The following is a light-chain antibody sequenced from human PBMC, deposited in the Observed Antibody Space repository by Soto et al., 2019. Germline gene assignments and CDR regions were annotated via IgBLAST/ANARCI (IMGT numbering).Light chain of an antibody. CDR2: AVS. CDR3: QQYDSAQRT. CDR1: QSVRSSY. J-gene: IGKJ1*01. V-gene: IGKV3-20*01. Sequence: EIVLTQSPGILSLSPGERATLSCRASQSVRSSYLAWHQQKPGQAPRLVISAVSRRATGIQDRFSGSGSGTEFTLTISRLEPEDFAVYYCQQYDSAQRTFGQGTKVAV.